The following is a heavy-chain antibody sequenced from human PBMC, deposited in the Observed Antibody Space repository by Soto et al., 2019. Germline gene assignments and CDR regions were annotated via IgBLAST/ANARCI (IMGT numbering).Heavy chain of an antibody. CDR1: GYSFTSYW. J-gene: IGHJ3*02. D-gene: IGHD3-10*01. CDR3: ATAGSGSYYNARHDAFDI. V-gene: IGHV5-51*01. CDR2: IYPGDSDT. Sequence: LGESLKISCKGSGYSFTSYWIGWVRQMPGKGLEWMGIIYPGDSDTRYSPSFQGQVTISADKSISTAYLQWSSLKASDTAMYYCATAGSGSYYNARHDAFDIWGQGTMVTVSS.